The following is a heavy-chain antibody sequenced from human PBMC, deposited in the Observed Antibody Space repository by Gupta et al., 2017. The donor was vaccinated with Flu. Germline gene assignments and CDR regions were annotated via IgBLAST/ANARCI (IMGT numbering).Heavy chain of an antibody. CDR1: GFTFSTYG. D-gene: IGHD3-22*01. CDR2: ISGSGGST. J-gene: IGHJ3*02. Sequence: VQLLESEGDLVQPGGSLRLSCAASGFTFSTYGMSWVRQAPGKGLEWVSGISGSGGSTDYADSVKGRFTISRDNYKNTLFLQVKSLRAEDTAVYYCARDPSTAYYSSYAFDMWGQGTLVTV. CDR3: ARDPSTAYYSSYAFDM. V-gene: IGHV3-23*01.